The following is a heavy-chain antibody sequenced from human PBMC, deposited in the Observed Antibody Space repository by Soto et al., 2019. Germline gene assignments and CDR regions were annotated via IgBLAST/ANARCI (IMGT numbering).Heavy chain of an antibody. CDR2: IYYSGST. CDR1: GGSIRSGGYY. V-gene: IGHV4-30-4*01. CDR3: YRVRCGAERRSYHFGMEV. Sequence: TNTVSGGSIRSGGYYGCWIRQPPGKGLEWIGYIYYSGSTYYNPSLKSRVTISVDTSKNQFSLKLSSVNAADTAVYYCYRVRCGAERRSYHFGMEVWLQGNMV. D-gene: IGHD1-1*01. J-gene: IGHJ6*01.